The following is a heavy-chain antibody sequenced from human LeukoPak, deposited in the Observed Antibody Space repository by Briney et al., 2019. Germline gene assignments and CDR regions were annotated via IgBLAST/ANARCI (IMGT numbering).Heavy chain of an antibody. CDR1: GFAFSNYA. CDR3: AKWGFSDRSGANFHS. V-gene: IGHV3-23*01. CDR2: VTASARRT. D-gene: IGHD3-22*01. J-gene: IGHJ4*02. Sequence: GGSLRLSCEASGFAFSNYAMSWVRQAPGKGLEWVSTVTASARRTYYADSVQGRFTISRDNSNNTLFLQVNSLRADDTAVYHCAKWGFSDRSGANFHSWGQGTLVTVSS.